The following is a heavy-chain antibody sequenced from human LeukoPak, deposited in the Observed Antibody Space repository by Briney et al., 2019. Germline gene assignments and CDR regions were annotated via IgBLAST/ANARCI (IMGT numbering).Heavy chain of an antibody. D-gene: IGHD5-12*01. CDR2: ISWNSGSI. CDR3: AKDTTRGYSGY. V-gene: IGHV3-9*01. J-gene: IGHJ4*02. Sequence: PGGSLRLSCAASGFTFDDYAMHWVRQAPGKGLEWVSGISWNSGSIGYADSVKGRFTISRDNSKNTLYLQMNSLRAEDTAVYYCAKDTTRGYSGYGGQGTLVTVSS. CDR1: GFTFDDYA.